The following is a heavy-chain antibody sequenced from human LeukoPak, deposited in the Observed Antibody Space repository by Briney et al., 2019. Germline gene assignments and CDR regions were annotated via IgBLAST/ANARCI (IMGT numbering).Heavy chain of an antibody. D-gene: IGHD2-8*01. J-gene: IGHJ2*01. CDR2: ISSNGIST. CDR3: VKWTNYYFAL. V-gene: IGHV3-64*01. CDR1: GFSLSSHG. Sequence: GGSLRLSCVVSGFSLSSHGMHWVRQAPGKGLEDVLAISSNGISTFYANSVKGRFTVSRDDSKNTVYLQMGSLRAEDMAVYYCVKWTNYYFALWGRGTLVTVSS.